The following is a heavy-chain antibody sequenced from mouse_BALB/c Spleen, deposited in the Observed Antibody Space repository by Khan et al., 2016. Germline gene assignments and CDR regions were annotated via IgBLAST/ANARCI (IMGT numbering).Heavy chain of an antibody. D-gene: IGHD2-2*01. Sequence: ELVESGGGLVKPGGSLKLSCAASGFTFSSYAMSWVRQSPEKRLEWVAEISSGGSYTYYPDTVTGRFTISRDNAKNTLYLEMSSLRSEDTAMYYGAREGLRRRPFDYWGQGTTLTVSS. J-gene: IGHJ2*01. V-gene: IGHV5-9-4*01. CDR2: ISSGGSYT. CDR3: AREGLRRRPFDY. CDR1: GFTFSSYA.